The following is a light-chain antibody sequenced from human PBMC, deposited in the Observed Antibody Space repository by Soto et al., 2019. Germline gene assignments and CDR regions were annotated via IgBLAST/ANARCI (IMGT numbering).Light chain of an antibody. V-gene: IGKV1-5*03. CDR1: QSISPW. J-gene: IGKJ2*01. Sequence: DIQMTQSPSTLSASVGDRVTITCRASQSISPWLAWYQQKPGKAPKILIYKASSLESGVPSRFSGSDSGTEFTLTINSLQPDDFASYYCQQYKSYYRTFGQGTKLEIK. CDR2: KAS. CDR3: QQYKSYYRT.